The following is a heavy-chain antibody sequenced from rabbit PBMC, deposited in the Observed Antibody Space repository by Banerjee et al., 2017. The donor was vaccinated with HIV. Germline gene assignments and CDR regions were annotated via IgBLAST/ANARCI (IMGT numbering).Heavy chain of an antibody. CDR3: ARAYGSSGNYRFDL. V-gene: IGHV1S45*01. D-gene: IGHD1-1*01. Sequence: QEQLEESGGDLVKPEGSLTLTCTASGFSFSSNYYVCWVRQAPGKGLELIACIYTSSGSTWYASWVNGRFTISRTSSTTVTLQMTSPTAADTATYFCARAYGSSGNYRFDLWGPGTLVTVS. CDR1: GFSFSSNYY. J-gene: IGHJ4*01. CDR2: IYTSSGST.